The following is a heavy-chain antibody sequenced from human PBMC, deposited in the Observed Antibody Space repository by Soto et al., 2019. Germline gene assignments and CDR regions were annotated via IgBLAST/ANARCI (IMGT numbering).Heavy chain of an antibody. CDR3: AKDTYYYDTTGYYTFDS. J-gene: IGHJ4*02. V-gene: IGHV3-30*18. Sequence: QVQLVESGGDVVQPGRSLRLSCAASGFIFSSYGMHWVRQAPGKGLEWVAGISYDGSNKYYADSVKGRFTISRDNSKNTLLLQMNSLRAEDTAVYYCAKDTYYYDTTGYYTFDSWGQGTLVTVSS. CDR2: ISYDGSNK. CDR1: GFIFSSYG. D-gene: IGHD3-22*01.